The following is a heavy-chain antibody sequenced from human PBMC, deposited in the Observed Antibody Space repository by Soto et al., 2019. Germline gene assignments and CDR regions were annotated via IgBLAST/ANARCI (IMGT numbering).Heavy chain of an antibody. Sequence: QVQLQESGPGLVKPSETLSLTCTVSGDSVTSRSYYWTWVRQPPGKGLEWIGYIHYSGNINSNPSLKSRFTISVDTSTNQFSLKLTSVTAADTAIYYCARGNIAASGTKFDPWGQGILVTVSS. CDR3: ARGNIAASGTKFDP. J-gene: IGHJ5*02. CDR1: GDSVTSRSYY. V-gene: IGHV4-61*01. D-gene: IGHD6-13*01. CDR2: IHYSGNI.